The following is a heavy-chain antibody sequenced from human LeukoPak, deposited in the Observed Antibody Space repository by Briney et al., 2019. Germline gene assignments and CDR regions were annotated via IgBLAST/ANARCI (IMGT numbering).Heavy chain of an antibody. CDR1: GFTFSSYG. V-gene: IGHV3-30*18. CDR2: ISYDGSNK. Sequence: GGSLRLSCAASGFTFSSYGMHWVRQAPGKGLEWVAVISYDGSNKYYADSVKGRFTISRDNSKNTLYLQMNSLRAEDTAVYYCAKDPGPDDPYYYDSSGYLDYWGQGTLVTVSS. D-gene: IGHD3-22*01. J-gene: IGHJ4*02. CDR3: AKDPGPDDPYYYDSSGYLDY.